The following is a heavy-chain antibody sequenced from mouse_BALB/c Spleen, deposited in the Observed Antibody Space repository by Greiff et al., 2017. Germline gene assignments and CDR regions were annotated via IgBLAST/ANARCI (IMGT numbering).Heavy chain of an antibody. V-gene: IGHV5-17*02. J-gene: IGHJ4*01. CDR1: GFTFSSFG. Sequence: EVKLMESGGGLVQPGGSRKLSCAASGFTFSSFGMHWVRQAPEKGLEWVAYISSGSSTIYYADTAKGRFTISRDNPKNTLFLQMTSLRSEDTAMYYCARWLYYAMDYWGQGTSVTVSS. CDR3: ARWLYYAMDY. D-gene: IGHD2-2*01. CDR2: ISSGSSTI.